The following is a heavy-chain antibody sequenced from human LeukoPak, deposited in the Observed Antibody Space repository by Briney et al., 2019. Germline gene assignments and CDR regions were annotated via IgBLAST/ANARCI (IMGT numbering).Heavy chain of an antibody. J-gene: IGHJ4*02. CDR2: IWYDGSNK. CDR3: ARASNYDSSGYYFDY. CDR1: GFTFSSYG. D-gene: IGHD3-22*01. V-gene: IGHV3-33*01. Sequence: PGRSLRLSCAASGFTFSSYGMHWVRQAPGKGLEWVAVIWYDGSNKYYADSVKGRFTISRDNSKNTLYLQMNSLRAEDTAVYYCARASNYDSSGYYFDYWGQGTLVTVSS.